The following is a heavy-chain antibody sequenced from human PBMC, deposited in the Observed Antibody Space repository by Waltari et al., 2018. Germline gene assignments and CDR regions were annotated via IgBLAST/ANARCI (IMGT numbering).Heavy chain of an antibody. D-gene: IGHD2-2*01. J-gene: IGHJ6*03. CDR2: IYYSGTT. Sequence: QVQLQESGPGLVKPSETLSLTCTVSGGSISSYHWSWIRQPPGKGLEWIGYIYYSGTTNHNPSHKSRVTISVDTSKNQFSLKLSSVTAADTAVYYCAREAVVVPAAPNYYYYYMDVWGKGTTVTVSS. CDR1: GGSISSYH. V-gene: IGHV4-59*01. CDR3: AREAVVVPAAPNYYYYYMDV.